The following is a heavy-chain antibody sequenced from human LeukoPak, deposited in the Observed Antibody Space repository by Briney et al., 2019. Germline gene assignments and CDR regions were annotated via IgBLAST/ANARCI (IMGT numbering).Heavy chain of an antibody. CDR3: ARAGIVVVPYYDY. CDR1: GGSFSGYY. V-gene: IGHV4-34*01. J-gene: IGHJ4*02. D-gene: IGHD2-2*01. Sequence: SETLSLTCAVYGGSFSGYYWSWIRQPPGKGLEWIGEINHSGSTNYNPSLKSRVTISVDTSKNQFPLKLSSVTAADTAVYYCARAGIVVVPYYDYWGQGTLVTVSS. CDR2: INHSGST.